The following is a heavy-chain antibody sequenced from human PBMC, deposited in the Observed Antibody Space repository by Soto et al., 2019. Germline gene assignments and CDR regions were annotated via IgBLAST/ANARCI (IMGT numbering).Heavy chain of an antibody. CDR1: GFTFGDYA. Sequence: GYLRLSCTTSGFTFGDYAMSWFRQAPGKGLEWVGFIRSKGYGGTTQYAASVKGRFTISRDDSESIAYLQMDSLKTEDTALYYCARVGSASLMVVVIADHWGQGTQVTVSS. D-gene: IGHD3-22*01. CDR2: IRSKGYGGTT. J-gene: IGHJ4*02. V-gene: IGHV3-49*03. CDR3: ARVGSASLMVVVIADH.